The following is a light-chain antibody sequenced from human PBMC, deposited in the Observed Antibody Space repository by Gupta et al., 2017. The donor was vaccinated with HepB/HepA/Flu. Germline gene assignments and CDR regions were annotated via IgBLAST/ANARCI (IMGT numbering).Light chain of an antibody. V-gene: IGLV1-51*02. Sequence: QSVLTQPPSVSAASGQTVTISCPGSSSNIGNNYVSWYQQLPRSAPKLLIFENYKRPSGIPDRFSGSKSGTSATLGITGLQTGDEAIYYCGTWDTTLSGGVFGGGTKLTVL. CDR3: GTWDTTLSGGV. CDR1: SSNIGNNY. CDR2: ENY. J-gene: IGLJ3*02.